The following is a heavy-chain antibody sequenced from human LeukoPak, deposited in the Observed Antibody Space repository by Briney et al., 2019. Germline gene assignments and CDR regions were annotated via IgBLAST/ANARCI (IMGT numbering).Heavy chain of an antibody. J-gene: IGHJ5*02. V-gene: IGHV1-18*01. CDR1: GYTFTSYG. CDR2: ISAYNGNT. Sequence: GASVKVSCKASGYTFTSYGISWVRQAPGQGLEWMGWISAYNGNTNYAQKLQGRVTMTTDTSTSTAYMELRSLRSDDTAVYYCARLNWNRGKNWFDPWGQGTLVTVSS. D-gene: IGHD1-1*01. CDR3: ARLNWNRGKNWFDP.